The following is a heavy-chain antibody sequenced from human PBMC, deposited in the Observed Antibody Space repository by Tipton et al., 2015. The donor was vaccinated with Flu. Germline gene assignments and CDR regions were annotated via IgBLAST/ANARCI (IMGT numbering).Heavy chain of an antibody. Sequence: TLSLTCTVSGGSISSSSSYWCWLRPPPGKGLEWIGSIYYSGSTYYNPSLKSRVTISVDTSKNQFSLKLSSVTAADTAVYYCARDLSLGIAVAGFDPWGQGTLVTVSS. D-gene: IGHD6-19*01. CDR2: IYYSGST. J-gene: IGHJ5*02. CDR1: GGSISSSSSY. CDR3: ARDLSLGIAVAGFDP. V-gene: IGHV4-39*07.